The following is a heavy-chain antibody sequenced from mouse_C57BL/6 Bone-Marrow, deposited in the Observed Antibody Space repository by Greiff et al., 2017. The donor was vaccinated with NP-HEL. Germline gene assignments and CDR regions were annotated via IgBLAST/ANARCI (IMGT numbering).Heavy chain of an antibody. V-gene: IGHV1-74*01. D-gene: IGHD1-1*01. CDR1: GYTFTSYW. J-gene: IGHJ1*03. CDR2: IHPSDSDT. Sequence: QVQLQQPGAELVKPGASVKVSCKASGYTFTSYWMHWVKQRPGQGLEWIGRIHPSDSDTNYNQKFKGKATLTVAKSSSTAYIQLSSLTYEDSAVYYCAIYGSSYVGWYFDVWGTGTTVTVSS. CDR3: AIYGSSYVGWYFDV.